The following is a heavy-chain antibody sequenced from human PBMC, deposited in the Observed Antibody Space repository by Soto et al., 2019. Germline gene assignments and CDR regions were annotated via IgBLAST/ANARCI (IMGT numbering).Heavy chain of an antibody. CDR1: GFTFSSYA. CDR2: ISGSGSST. J-gene: IGHJ4*01. CDR3: ARDSYSSIIVVRFDY. V-gene: IGHV3-23*01. D-gene: IGHD3-22*01. Sequence: PGGSLGLSCAASGFTFSSYAMSWVRQAPGKGLEWVSAISGSGSSTYYADSVKGRFTISRDNSKNTLYLQMNSLRAEDTAVYYCARDSYSSIIVVRFDYWGHGTLVTVSS.